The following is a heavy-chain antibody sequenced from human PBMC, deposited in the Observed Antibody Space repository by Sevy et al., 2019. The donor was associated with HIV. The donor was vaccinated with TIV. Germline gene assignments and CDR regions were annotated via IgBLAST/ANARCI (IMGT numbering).Heavy chain of an antibody. J-gene: IGHJ4*02. Sequence: SETLSLTCTVSGFSISSDYYRGWIRQPPGKGLEWIGSIYDGGSTYYNPSLKSRVTISIDTSKNQFSLKLSSVTAADTAVYYCARDYYGSGSYYEFVYWGQGTLVTVSS. D-gene: IGHD3-10*01. V-gene: IGHV4-38-2*02. CDR1: GFSISSDYY. CDR3: ARDYYGSGSYYEFVY. CDR2: IYDGGST.